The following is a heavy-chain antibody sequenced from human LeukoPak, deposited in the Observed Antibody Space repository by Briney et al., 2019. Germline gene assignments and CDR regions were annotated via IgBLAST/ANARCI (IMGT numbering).Heavy chain of an antibody. CDR2: ISGSGGST. Sequence: GGSLRLSCSASGFTFSSYAMSWVRQAPGKGLEWVSAISGSGGSTYYADSVKGRFTISRDNSKNTLYLQMNSLRAEDTAVYYCAKAQTVLRYFDWLSYGMDVWGQGTTVTVSS. J-gene: IGHJ6*02. CDR3: AKAQTVLRYFDWLSYGMDV. CDR1: GFTFSSYA. V-gene: IGHV3-23*01. D-gene: IGHD3-9*01.